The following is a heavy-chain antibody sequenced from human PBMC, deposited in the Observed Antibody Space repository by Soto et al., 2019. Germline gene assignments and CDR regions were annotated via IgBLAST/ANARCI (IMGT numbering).Heavy chain of an antibody. Sequence: ASVKVSCKASGYTFTGYYMHWVRQAPGQGLEWMGWINPNSGGTNYAQKFQGWVTMTRDTSISTAYMELSRLRSDDTAVYYCARDGTLLVRGVIITEGYDYWGQGTLVTVSS. CDR2: INPNSGGT. D-gene: IGHD3-10*01. CDR3: ARDGTLLVRGVIITEGYDY. V-gene: IGHV1-2*04. J-gene: IGHJ4*02. CDR1: GYTFTGYY.